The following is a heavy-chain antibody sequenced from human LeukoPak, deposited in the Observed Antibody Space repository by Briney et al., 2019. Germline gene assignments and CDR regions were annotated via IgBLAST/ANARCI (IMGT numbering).Heavy chain of an antibody. CDR1: GGSISPYY. J-gene: IGHJ4*02. CDR3: ARSKTYRSTWNSDY. CDR2: ISYGGAT. Sequence: SETLSLTCNVSGGSISPYYWSWIRQPPGKGLEWIGYISYGGATNYNPSLKSRLTILVDTSKNQFYLKLSSVTAADTAVYYCARSKTYRSTWNSDYWGQGTLVTVSS. D-gene: IGHD6-13*01. V-gene: IGHV4-59*08.